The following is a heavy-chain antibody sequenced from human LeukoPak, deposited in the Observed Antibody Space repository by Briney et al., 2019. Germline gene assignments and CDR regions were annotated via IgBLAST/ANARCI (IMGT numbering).Heavy chain of an antibody. CDR2: ISYDESNK. V-gene: IGHV3-30*04. D-gene: IGHD3-22*01. CDR1: GFTFSSYA. Sequence: GGSLRLSCAASGFTFSSYARHLVRQAPGKGLEWVAVISYDESNKYYADSVKGRFTISRDNYKNTLYLQMNSVRAEDTAVYYCASGYYYDSSGYFDYWGQGTLVTVSS. J-gene: IGHJ4*02. CDR3: ASGYYYDSSGYFDY.